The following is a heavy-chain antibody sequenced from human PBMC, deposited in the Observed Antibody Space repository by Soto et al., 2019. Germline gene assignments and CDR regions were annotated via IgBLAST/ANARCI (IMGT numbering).Heavy chain of an antibody. CDR3: AKVHWGSGWSGGVIDY. J-gene: IGHJ4*01. V-gene: IGHV3-23*01. D-gene: IGHD6-19*01. CDR1: GFTFSSYA. CDR2: ITGSGSST. Sequence: EVQLLESGGGLVQPGGSLRLSCTASGFTFSSYAVSWVRQAPGKGLEWISAITGSGSSTYYADSVKGRFSISRDNSKNTLFLQMNSLRAEDTAVYYCAKVHWGSGWSGGVIDYWGHGTLVTVST.